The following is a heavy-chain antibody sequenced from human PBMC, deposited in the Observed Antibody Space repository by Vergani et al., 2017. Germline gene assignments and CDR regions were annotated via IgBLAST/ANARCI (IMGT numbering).Heavy chain of an antibody. D-gene: IGHD2-2*01. V-gene: IGHV4-61*02. CDR1: GGSISSGSYY. Sequence: QVQLQESGPGLVKPSQTLSLTCTVSGGSISSGSYYWSWIRQPAGKGLEWIGRIYTSGSTNYNPSLKSRVTISVDTSKNQFSLKLSSVTAADTAVYYCARDHLMPSGDGMDVWGQGTTVTVSS. J-gene: IGHJ6*02. CDR2: IYTSGST. CDR3: ARDHLMPSGDGMDV.